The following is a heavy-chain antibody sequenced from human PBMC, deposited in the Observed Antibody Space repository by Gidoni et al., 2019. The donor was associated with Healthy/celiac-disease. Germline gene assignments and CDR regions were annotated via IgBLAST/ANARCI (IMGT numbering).Heavy chain of an antibody. D-gene: IGHD3-9*01. J-gene: IGHJ6*02. CDR3: TGLYYYYYGMDV. V-gene: IGHV4-34*01. CDR2: INHSGST. CDR1: GGSFIGYY. Sequence: QVQLQQCAPGLLKPSEPLSLTCAVYGGSFIGYYWSWIRQPPGKGLEWIGEINHSGSTNYNQSLKSRVTISVDTSKNQFSLKLSSVTAADTVVYYCTGLYYYYYGMDVWGQGTTVTVSS.